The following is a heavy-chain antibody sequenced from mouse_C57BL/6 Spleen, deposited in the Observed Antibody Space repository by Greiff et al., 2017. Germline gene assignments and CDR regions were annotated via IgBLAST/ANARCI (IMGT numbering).Heavy chain of an antibody. J-gene: IGHJ4*01. CDR3: ARNDYDAMDY. V-gene: IGHV5-17*01. Sequence: EVQGVESGGGLVKPGGSLKLSCAASGFTFSDYGMHWVRQAPEKGLEWVAYISIGSSTIYSADTVKGRFSISRDNAKNTLFLQMTSLRSEDTAMYYCARNDYDAMDYWGQGTSVTVSS. CDR1: GFTFSDYG. CDR2: ISIGSSTI.